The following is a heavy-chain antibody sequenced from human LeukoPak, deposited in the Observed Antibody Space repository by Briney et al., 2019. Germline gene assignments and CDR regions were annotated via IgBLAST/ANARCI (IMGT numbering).Heavy chain of an antibody. Sequence: GASVKVSCKASGYTFTGYYMHWVRQAPGPGLEWMGRINPNSGGTNYAQKFQGRVTMTRDTSISTAYMELSRLRSDHTAVYYCARIAAADLSDWGQGTLVTVSS. CDR2: INPNSGGT. CDR3: ARIAAADLSD. CDR1: GYTFTGYY. J-gene: IGHJ4*02. V-gene: IGHV1-2*06. D-gene: IGHD6-13*01.